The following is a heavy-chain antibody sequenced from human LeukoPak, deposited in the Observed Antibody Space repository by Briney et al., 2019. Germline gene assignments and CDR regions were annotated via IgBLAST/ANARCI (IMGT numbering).Heavy chain of an antibody. V-gene: IGHV3-23*01. J-gene: IGHJ5*02. CDR3: AKGGSRVAAAINWFDP. Sequence: PGGSLRLSCAASGFTLSSYAVSWVRQAPGKGLEWVSAISGSGGSTYYADSVKGRFTISRDNSKNTLYLQMNSLRAEDTAVYYCAKGGSRVAAAINWFDPWGQGTLVTVSS. CDR1: GFTLSSYA. CDR2: ISGSGGST. D-gene: IGHD6-13*01.